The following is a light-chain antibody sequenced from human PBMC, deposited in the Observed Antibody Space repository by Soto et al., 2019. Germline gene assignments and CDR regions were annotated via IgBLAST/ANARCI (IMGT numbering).Light chain of an antibody. CDR1: SSDVGGYNY. V-gene: IGLV2-14*01. J-gene: IGLJ3*02. Sequence: QSALTQPASVSGSPGQSITISCTGTSSDVGGYNYVSWYQQHPGKAPKLMIYEVSNRPSGVSNRFSGSKSGNTASLTISGLQAEEEADYYCSSYTSSSTVLGGGTKLTVL. CDR3: SSYTSSSTV. CDR2: EVS.